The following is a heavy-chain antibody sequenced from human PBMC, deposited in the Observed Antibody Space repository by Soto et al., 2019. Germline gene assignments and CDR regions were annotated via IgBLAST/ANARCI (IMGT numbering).Heavy chain of an antibody. CDR1: GFNTRFYS. CDR2: LSRSGGAT. CDR3: SKGEMSTIRNSFDP. Sequence: GGSLRLSCTASGFNTRFYSMSWVRQTPGKGLEWVAALSRSGGATYYADSVRGRFTIYRDASKDTLFLQMSNLRAEDTALYYCSKGEMSTIRNSFDPWGQGTLVTVSS. V-gene: IGHV3-23*01. D-gene: IGHD1-7*01. J-gene: IGHJ5*02.